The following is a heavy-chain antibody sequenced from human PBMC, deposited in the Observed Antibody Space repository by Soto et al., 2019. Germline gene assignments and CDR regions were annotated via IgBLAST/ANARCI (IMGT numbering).Heavy chain of an antibody. D-gene: IGHD1-26*01. J-gene: IGHJ4*02. CDR2: IIPIFGTA. Sequence: QVQLVQSGAEVKKPGSSVKVSCKASGGTFSSYSINWVRQAPGQGLEWMGEIIPIFGTANYAQKFQGRVTITADESTSNAYMELSSLRSEDTAVYYCARDGGSHSGGIDYWGQGTLVTVSS. CDR1: GGTFSSYS. V-gene: IGHV1-69*01. CDR3: ARDGGSHSGGIDY.